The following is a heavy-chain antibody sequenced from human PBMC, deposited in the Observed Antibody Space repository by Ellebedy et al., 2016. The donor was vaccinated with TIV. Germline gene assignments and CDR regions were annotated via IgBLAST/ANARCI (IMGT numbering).Heavy chain of an antibody. V-gene: IGHV4-61*02. Sequence: SETLSLXXTVSGGSISSGDYYWTWIRQPAGKGLEWIGRIYTSGSTDYNPSLKSRVTMSLDTSKNQFSLKLSSVTATDTAMYYCARDWGNWNAPFDYWGQGTLVTGSS. J-gene: IGHJ4*02. CDR3: ARDWGNWNAPFDY. D-gene: IGHD1-1*01. CDR1: GGSISSGDYY. CDR2: IYTSGST.